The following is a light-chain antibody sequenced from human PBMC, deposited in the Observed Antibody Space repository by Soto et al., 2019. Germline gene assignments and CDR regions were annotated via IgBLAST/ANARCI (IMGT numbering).Light chain of an antibody. CDR1: SGDVGTYNL. CDR3: CSYANYNTFVV. Sequence: QSALTQPASVSGSPGQAITVSCTGSSGDVGTYNLVSWYQQHPGKAPKLIIYGGNKRPSGVSDRFSGSQSGDTASLTISGLQTEDEADYYCCSYANYNTFVVFGGGTQVTVL. CDR2: GGN. V-gene: IGLV2-23*03. J-gene: IGLJ3*02.